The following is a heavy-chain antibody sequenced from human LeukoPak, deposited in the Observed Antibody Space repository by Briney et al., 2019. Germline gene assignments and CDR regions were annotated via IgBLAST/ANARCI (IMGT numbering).Heavy chain of an antibody. CDR3: ARRGPISFSSSWYFDY. D-gene: IGHD6-13*01. V-gene: IGHV4-39*01. CDR1: GGSIRRGTYY. CDR2: IYYSGST. J-gene: IGHJ4*02. Sequence: SVTLSLTCTVSGGSIRRGTYYWAWIRQPPGEGLEWIGSIYYSGSTYYTPSLKSRVTISVDTSKNQFSLKLSSVTAADTAVYYCARRGPISFSSSWYFDYWGQGTLVTVSS.